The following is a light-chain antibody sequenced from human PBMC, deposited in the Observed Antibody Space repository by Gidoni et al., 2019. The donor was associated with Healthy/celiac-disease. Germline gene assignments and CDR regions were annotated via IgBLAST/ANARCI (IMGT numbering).Light chain of an antibody. CDR1: SSHVGGYNY. CDR3: SSYTSSSSRV. Sequence: QSALTQPASVSGSPGQSITISCTGTSSHVGGYNYVSWYQQHPGKAPKLMIYDVRNRPSGVSNRFSGSKSGNTASLTISGLQAEDEADYYCSSYTSSSSRVFGGGTKLTVL. V-gene: IGLV2-14*01. J-gene: IGLJ2*01. CDR2: DVR.